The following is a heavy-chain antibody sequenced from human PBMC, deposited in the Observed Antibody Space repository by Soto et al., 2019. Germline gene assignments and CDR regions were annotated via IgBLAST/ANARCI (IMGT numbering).Heavy chain of an antibody. CDR2: IIPIFGTA. D-gene: IGHD2-2*02. V-gene: IGHV1-69*13. CDR1: GGTFSSYA. J-gene: IGHJ6*02. CDR3: ARGHCSSTSCYRYYYYGMDV. Sequence: SVKVSCKASGGTFSSYAISWVRQAPGQGLEWMGGIIPIFGTANYAQKFQGRVTITADESTSTAYMELSSLRSEDTAVYYCARGHCSSTSCYRYYYYGMDVWGQGTTVAVSS.